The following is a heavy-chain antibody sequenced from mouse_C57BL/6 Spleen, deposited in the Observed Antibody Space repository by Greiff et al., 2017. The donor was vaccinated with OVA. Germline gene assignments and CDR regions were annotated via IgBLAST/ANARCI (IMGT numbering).Heavy chain of an antibody. J-gene: IGHJ2*01. Sequence: VQLKQSGPELVKPGASVKMSCKASGYTFTDYNMHWVKQSHGKSLEWIGYINPNNGGTSYNQKFKGKATLTVNKSSSTAYMELRSLTSEDSAVYYCSREGWTGYYFDYWGQGTTLTVSS. V-gene: IGHV1-22*01. CDR2: INPNNGGT. CDR3: SREGWTGYYFDY. CDR1: GYTFTDYN.